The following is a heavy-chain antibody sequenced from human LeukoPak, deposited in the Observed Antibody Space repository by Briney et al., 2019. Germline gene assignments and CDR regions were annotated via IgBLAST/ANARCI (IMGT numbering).Heavy chain of an antibody. J-gene: IGHJ5*02. D-gene: IGHD5-18*01. V-gene: IGHV4-59*01. Sequence: SETLSLTCTVSGGSISSYYWSWIRQPPGKGLEWIGYIYYSGSTNYNPPLKSRVTISVDTSKNQFSLKLSSVTAADTAVYYCARESGYSYGYGWFDPWGQGTLVTVSS. CDR3: ARESGYSYGYGWFDP. CDR2: IYYSGST. CDR1: GGSISSYY.